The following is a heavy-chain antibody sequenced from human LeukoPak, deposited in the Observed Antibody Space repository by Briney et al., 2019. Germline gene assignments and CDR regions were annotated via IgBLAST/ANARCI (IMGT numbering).Heavy chain of an antibody. Sequence: SETLSLTXTVSGGSISSYYWSWIRQPPGKGLEWIGYIYYSGSTNYNPSLKSRVTISVDTSKNQFSLKLSSVTAADTAVYYCARRAPYDSSGYYMWGHFDYWGQGTLVTVSS. V-gene: IGHV4-59*12. J-gene: IGHJ4*02. CDR2: IYYSGST. D-gene: IGHD3-22*01. CDR3: ARRAPYDSSGYYMWGHFDY. CDR1: GGSISSYY.